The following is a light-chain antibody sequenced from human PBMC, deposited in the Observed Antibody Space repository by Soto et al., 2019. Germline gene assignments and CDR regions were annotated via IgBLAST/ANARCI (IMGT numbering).Light chain of an antibody. CDR3: MQSLQTPPFT. Sequence: DIVMTQSPLSLPVSPGEPASISCRSSQSLLHSNGYNYLDWYLQKPGQSPQLLIYLASKRASGVPDRFSGSGSGTDFTLKISRVEAEDVGVYYYMQSLQTPPFTFGPGTKVEI. CDR1: QSLLHSNGYNY. CDR2: LAS. V-gene: IGKV2-28*01. J-gene: IGKJ3*01.